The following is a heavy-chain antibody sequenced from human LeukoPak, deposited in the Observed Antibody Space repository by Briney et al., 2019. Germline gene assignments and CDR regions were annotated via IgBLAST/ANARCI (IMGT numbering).Heavy chain of an antibody. J-gene: IGHJ4*02. D-gene: IGHD4-17*01. Sequence: GGSLRLSCAASGFTFSSYGMHWVRQAPGEGLEWVAFIRYDGSNKYYADSVKGRFTISRDNAKNTLYLQMNSLRAEDTAVYFCARVAYGDYGVFDYWGQGTLVTVSS. CDR1: GFTFSSYG. CDR2: IRYDGSNK. CDR3: ARVAYGDYGVFDY. V-gene: IGHV3-30*02.